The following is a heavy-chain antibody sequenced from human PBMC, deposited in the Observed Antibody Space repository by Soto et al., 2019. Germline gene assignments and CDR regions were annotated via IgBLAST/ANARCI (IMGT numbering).Heavy chain of an antibody. D-gene: IGHD3-10*01. CDR2: INPNSGGT. CDR1: GYTFTGYY. Sequence: ASVKVSCKASGYTFTGYYMHWVRQAPGQGLEWMGWINPNSGGTNYAQKFQGWVTMTRDTSISTAYMELSRLRSDDTAVYYCARGLWFGELLYYGMDVWGQGTTVTVSS. V-gene: IGHV1-2*04. CDR3: ARGLWFGELLYYGMDV. J-gene: IGHJ6*02.